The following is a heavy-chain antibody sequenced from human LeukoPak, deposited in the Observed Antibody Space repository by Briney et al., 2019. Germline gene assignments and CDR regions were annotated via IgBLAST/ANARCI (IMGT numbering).Heavy chain of an antibody. CDR3: ARVRYCSSTSCFKRSNWFDP. CDR2: IYTSGST. V-gene: IGHV4-61*02. Sequence: SQTLSLTCTVSGGSISSGSYYWSWIRQPAGKGLEWIGRIYTSGSTNYNPSLKSRVTISVDTSKNQFSLKLNSVTAADTAVYYCARVRYCSSTSCFKRSNWFDPWGQGTLVTVSS. CDR1: GGSISSGSYY. J-gene: IGHJ5*02. D-gene: IGHD2-2*01.